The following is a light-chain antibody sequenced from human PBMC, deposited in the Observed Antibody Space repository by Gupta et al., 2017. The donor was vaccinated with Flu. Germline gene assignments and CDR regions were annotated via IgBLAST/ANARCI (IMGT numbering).Light chain of an antibody. Sequence: EIVLTQSPVTLSLSPGERATPSCRASQNIGVFLAWFQQKPGQPPRLVIYDSSNRFTGVPARFSGSGSGTDFTLTISGVEPEDFARYYWQQRYSWYTFGQGTKLEV. CDR2: DSS. V-gene: IGKV3-11*01. J-gene: IGKJ2*01. CDR1: QNIGVF. CDR3: QQRYSWYT.